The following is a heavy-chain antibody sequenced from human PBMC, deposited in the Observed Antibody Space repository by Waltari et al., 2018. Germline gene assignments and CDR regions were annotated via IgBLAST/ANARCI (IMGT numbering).Heavy chain of an antibody. D-gene: IGHD2-21*01. J-gene: IGHJ5*02. Sequence: EVHLVESGGGLNQPGGSLRLSCAASGFSVSDHYLSWVRQAPGKGLEWVSAIYRGGTTYYGDSVKGRFTLSRDNSKNTLDLQMHSLRIEDTAVYYCTTEFIPNWFETWGPGTLVTVSS. CDR3: TTEFIPNWFET. V-gene: IGHV3-53*01. CDR2: IYRGGTT. CDR1: GFSVSDHY.